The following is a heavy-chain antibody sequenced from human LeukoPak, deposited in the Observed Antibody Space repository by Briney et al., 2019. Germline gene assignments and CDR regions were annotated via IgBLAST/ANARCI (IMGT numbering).Heavy chain of an antibody. CDR3: ASSQWLVTGFDY. CDR1: GFTVSSNH. CDR2: IYSGGST. J-gene: IGHJ4*02. Sequence: PGGSLRLSCAASGFTVSSNHMSWVRQAPGKGLEWVSVIYSGGSTYYADSVKGRFTISRDNSKNTLYLQMNSLRAEDTAVYYCASSQWLVTGFDYWGQGTLVTVSS. V-gene: IGHV3-53*01. D-gene: IGHD6-19*01.